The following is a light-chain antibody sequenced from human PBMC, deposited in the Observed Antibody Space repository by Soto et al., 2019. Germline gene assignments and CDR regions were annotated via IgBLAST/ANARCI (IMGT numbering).Light chain of an antibody. CDR1: QSVSSY. CDR2: DAS. CDR3: QQRSNWPPA. J-gene: IGKJ5*01. Sequence: EIVLTQSPATLSLSPGERATLSCRASQSVSSYLAWYQQKPGQAPRLLIYDASNRATGIPARFSGSWSGTDFTLTISGLEPEDFADYYCQQRSNWPPAFGQGTRLEIK. V-gene: IGKV3-11*01.